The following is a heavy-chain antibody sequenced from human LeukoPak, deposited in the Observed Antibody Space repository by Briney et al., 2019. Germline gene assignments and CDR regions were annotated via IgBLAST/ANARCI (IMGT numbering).Heavy chain of an antibody. J-gene: IGHJ4*02. Sequence: SGTLSLTCTVSGGSISSSSYYWGWIRQPPGKGLGWIGSIYYSGSTYYNPSLKSRVTISVDTSKNQFSLKLSSVTAADTAVYYCARDLWGSDTAMVTLGVWGQGTLVTVSS. V-gene: IGHV4-39*07. CDR1: GGSISSSSYY. D-gene: IGHD5-18*01. CDR2: IYYSGST. CDR3: ARDLWGSDTAMVTLGV.